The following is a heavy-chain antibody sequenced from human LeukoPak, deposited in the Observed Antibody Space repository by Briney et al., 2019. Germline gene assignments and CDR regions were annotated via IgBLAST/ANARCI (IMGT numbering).Heavy chain of an antibody. CDR2: ISYDGSNK. Sequence: PGGSLRLSCAASGFTFSSYAMHWVRQAPGKGLEWVAVISYDGSNKYYADSVKGRFTISRDNSKNTLYLQMNLRADDTAVYYCAKSYRSGWYRGVIDYWGQGTLVTVSS. CDR3: AKSYRSGWYRGVIDY. CDR1: GFTFSSYA. J-gene: IGHJ4*02. V-gene: IGHV3-30*04. D-gene: IGHD6-13*01.